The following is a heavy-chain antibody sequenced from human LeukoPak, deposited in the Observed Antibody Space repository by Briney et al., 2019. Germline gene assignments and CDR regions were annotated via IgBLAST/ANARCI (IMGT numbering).Heavy chain of an antibody. CDR1: GGSFSGYY. CDR2: INHSGST. Sequence: SETLSLTCAVYGGSFSGYYWSWIRQPPGKGLEWIGEINHSGSTNYNPSLKSRVTISVDTSKNQFSLKLNSVTAADTAVYYCARRYGYGFDYWGQGTLVTVSS. D-gene: IGHD5-18*01. V-gene: IGHV4-34*01. J-gene: IGHJ4*02. CDR3: ARRYGYGFDY.